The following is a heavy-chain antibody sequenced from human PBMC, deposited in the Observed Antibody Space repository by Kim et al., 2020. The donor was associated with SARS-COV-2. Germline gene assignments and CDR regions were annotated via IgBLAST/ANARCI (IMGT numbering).Heavy chain of an antibody. J-gene: IGHJ6*02. CDR3: ARGDYDILTGPYYYGMDV. V-gene: IGHV4-30-2*04. D-gene: IGHD3-9*01. Sequence: KSRVTIEVDTSKNQFSLKLSSVTAADTAVYYCARGDYDILTGPYYYGMDVWGQGTTVTVSS.